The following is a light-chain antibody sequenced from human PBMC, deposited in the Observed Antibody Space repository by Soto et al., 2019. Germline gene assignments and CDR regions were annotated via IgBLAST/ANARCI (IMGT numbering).Light chain of an antibody. J-gene: IGKJ3*01. CDR1: QSFSSSY. V-gene: IGKV3-20*01. CDR3: QQYGSSPFT. CDR2: GAS. Sequence: EIVLTQSPGTLSLSPGERATLSCRASQSFSSSYLAWYQQKPGQAPRLLIYGASSTATGIPDRLSGSGSGTDFTLTSSRLEPEDFAVYYCQQYGSSPFTFGPGTKVDIK.